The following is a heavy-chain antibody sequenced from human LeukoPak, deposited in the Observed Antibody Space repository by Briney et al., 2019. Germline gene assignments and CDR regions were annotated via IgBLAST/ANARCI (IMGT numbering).Heavy chain of an antibody. J-gene: IGHJ1*01. CDR2: ISSSGSYI. CDR1: GFSFNIYT. D-gene: IGHD3-22*01. Sequence: GGSLRLSCAASGFSFNIYTMNWVRQAPGKGLEWVSSISSSGSYISQADSLKGRFTISRDNAQNSLYLQMNSLRAEDTAVYYCARGALYDSSGNRYFQPWGQGTLVTVYS. V-gene: IGHV3-21*01. CDR3: ARGALYDSSGNRYFQP.